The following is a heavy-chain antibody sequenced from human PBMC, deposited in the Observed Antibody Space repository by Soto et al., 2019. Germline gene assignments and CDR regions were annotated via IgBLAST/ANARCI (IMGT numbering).Heavy chain of an antibody. CDR1: GGSISSYY. CDR3: ARMDTYYYDSSGLDP. Sequence: SETLSLTCTVSGGSISSYYWSWIRQPPGKGLEWIGYIYYSGSTNYNPSLKSRVTISVDTSKNQFSLKLSSVTAADTAVYYCARMDTYYYDSSGLDPWGQGTLVTVS. CDR2: IYYSGST. V-gene: IGHV4-59*01. D-gene: IGHD3-22*01. J-gene: IGHJ5*02.